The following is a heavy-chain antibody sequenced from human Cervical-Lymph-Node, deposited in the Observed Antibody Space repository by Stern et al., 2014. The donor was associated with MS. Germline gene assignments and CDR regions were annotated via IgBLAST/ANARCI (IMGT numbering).Heavy chain of an antibody. Sequence: EVHLVESGAEVKKPGESLKISCKGSGYSFTSYWIGWVRQMPGKGLEWMGIIYPGDSDTRDSPSFQGQVTISADKSISTAYLQWSSLKASDTAMYYCARGYSNYNKVFDYWGQGTLVTVSS. J-gene: IGHJ4*02. CDR2: IYPGDSDT. CDR3: ARGYSNYNKVFDY. CDR1: GYSFTSYW. D-gene: IGHD4-11*01. V-gene: IGHV5-51*01.